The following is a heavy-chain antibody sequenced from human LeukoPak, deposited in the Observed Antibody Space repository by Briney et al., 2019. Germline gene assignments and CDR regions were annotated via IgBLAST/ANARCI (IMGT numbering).Heavy chain of an antibody. D-gene: IGHD6-13*01. CDR1: GYSISSGYY. CDR2: IYHSGST. CDR3: ARDYLNAAAGTPFGGYYYGMDV. Sequence: LETLSLTCTVSGYSISSGYYWGWIRQPPGKGLEWIGSIYHSGSTYYNPSLKSRVTISVDTSKNQFSLKLSSVTAADTAVYYCARDYLNAAAGTPFGGYYYGMDVWGQGTTVTVSS. J-gene: IGHJ6*02. V-gene: IGHV4-38-2*02.